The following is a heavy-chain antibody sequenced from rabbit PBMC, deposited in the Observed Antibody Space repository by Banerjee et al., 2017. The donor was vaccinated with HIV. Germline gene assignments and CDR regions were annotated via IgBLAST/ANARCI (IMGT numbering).Heavy chain of an antibody. CDR1: GFDFTRDA. V-gene: IGHV1S45*01. D-gene: IGHD6-1*01. J-gene: IGHJ4*01. CDR2: IVTGSGGS. CDR3: ARDAYIYGGANYVYAPNL. Sequence: QEQLEESGGDVVKPGASLTLTCTASGFDFTRDAMCWVRRAPGKGLEWIGCIVTGSGGSYYANWATGRFTISKTSSTTVTLEMTSLTAADTATYFCARDAYIYGGANYVYAPNLWGPGTLVTVS.